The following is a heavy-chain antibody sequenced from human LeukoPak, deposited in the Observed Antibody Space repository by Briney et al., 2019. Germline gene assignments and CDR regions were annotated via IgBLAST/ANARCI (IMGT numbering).Heavy chain of an antibody. V-gene: IGHV4-59*01. CDR1: GGSISSYY. Sequence: SETLSLTCTVSGGSISSYYWSWIRQPPGKGLEWIGYIYYSGSTNYNPSLKSRVTISVDTSKNQFSLKLSSVTAADTAVYYCARDDYDFWSGRRDYMDVWGKGTTVTVSS. D-gene: IGHD3-3*01. CDR2: IYYSGST. CDR3: ARDDYDFWSGRRDYMDV. J-gene: IGHJ6*03.